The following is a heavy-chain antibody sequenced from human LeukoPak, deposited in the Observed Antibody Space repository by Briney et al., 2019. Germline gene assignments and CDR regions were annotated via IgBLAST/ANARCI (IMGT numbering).Heavy chain of an antibody. CDR3: ARGGGLDV. CDR2: INHNGNVN. J-gene: IGHJ6*02. V-gene: IGHV3-7*03. CDR1: GFTFSNYW. D-gene: IGHD3-16*01. Sequence: GGSLRLSCAASGFTFSNYWMSWVRQVPGKGLEWVASINHNGNVNYYVDSVKGRFTISRDNAKNSLYLQMSNLRAEDTAVYFCARGGGLDVWGQGATVTVSS.